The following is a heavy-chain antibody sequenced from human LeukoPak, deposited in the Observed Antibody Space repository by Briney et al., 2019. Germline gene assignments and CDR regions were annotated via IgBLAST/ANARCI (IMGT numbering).Heavy chain of an antibody. D-gene: IGHD3-3*01. V-gene: IGHV4-61*02. Sequence: SQTLSLXCTVSGGSISSGSYYWSWIRQPAGKGLEWIGRIYTSGSTNYNPSLKSRVTISVDTSKNQFSLKLSSVTAADTAVYYCARGRDWDYDFWSGPLGAFDIWGQGTMVTVSS. J-gene: IGHJ3*02. CDR2: IYTSGST. CDR3: ARGRDWDYDFWSGPLGAFDI. CDR1: GGSISSGSYY.